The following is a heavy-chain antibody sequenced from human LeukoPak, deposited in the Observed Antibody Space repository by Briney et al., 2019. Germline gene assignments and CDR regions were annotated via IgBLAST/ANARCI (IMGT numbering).Heavy chain of an antibody. CDR1: GYSISSGYD. CDR2: IYHSGST. D-gene: IGHD6-13*01. CDR3: ARLDSSSWTNVGWDY. V-gene: IGHV4-38-2*01. J-gene: IGHJ4*02. Sequence: PSETLSLTCAVSGYSISSGYDWGGVRQPPGKGLEWIGSIYHSGSTYYNPSLKSRVTISVDTSKNQFSLKLSSVTAADTAVYYCARLDSSSWTNVGWDYWGQGTLVTVSS.